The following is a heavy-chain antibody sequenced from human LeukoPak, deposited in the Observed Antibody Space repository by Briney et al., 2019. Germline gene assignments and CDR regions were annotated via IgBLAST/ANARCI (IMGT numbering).Heavy chain of an antibody. V-gene: IGHV3-30*18. CDR3: AKDEGYYYDSSGYYYVY. CDR2: ISYDGSNK. CDR1: GFTFSSYG. D-gene: IGHD3-22*01. J-gene: IGHJ4*02. Sequence: PGGSLRLSCAASGFTFSSYGMHWVRQAPGKGLEWVAVISYDGSNKYYADSVKGRFTISRDNSKNTLCLQMNSLRAEDTAVYYCAKDEGYYYDSSGYYYVYWGQGTLVTVSS.